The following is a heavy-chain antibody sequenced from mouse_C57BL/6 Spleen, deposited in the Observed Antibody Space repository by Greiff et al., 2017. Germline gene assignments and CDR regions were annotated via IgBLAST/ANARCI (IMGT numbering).Heavy chain of an antibody. CDR3: AGLGQGFAY. Sequence: VQLQQSGAELARPGASVKLSCKASGYTFTSYGISWVKQRTGQGLEWIGEIYPRSGNTYYNEKFKGKATLTADKSSSTAYMELRSLTSEDSAVYFCAGLGQGFAYWGQGTLVTVSA. J-gene: IGHJ3*01. V-gene: IGHV1-81*01. CDR2: IYPRSGNT. CDR1: GYTFTSYG. D-gene: IGHD3-3*01.